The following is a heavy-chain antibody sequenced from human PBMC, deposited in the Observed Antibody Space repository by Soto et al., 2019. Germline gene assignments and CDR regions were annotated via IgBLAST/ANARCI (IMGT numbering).Heavy chain of an antibody. CDR1: GGSISSGGYS. Sequence: QLQLLESGSGLVKPSQTLSLTCAVSGGSISSGGYSWGWIRQPPGKGLEWIGYIYHSVSTYYNPSLKIRVTISVDRSKNQFSLRLSSVTAADTAVSSCARVPDYWGQGTLVTVSS. J-gene: IGHJ4*02. CDR3: ARVPDY. V-gene: IGHV4-30-2*01. CDR2: IYHSVST.